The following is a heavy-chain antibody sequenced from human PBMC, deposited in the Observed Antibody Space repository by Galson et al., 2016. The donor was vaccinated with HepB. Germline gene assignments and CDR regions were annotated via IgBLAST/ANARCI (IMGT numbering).Heavy chain of an antibody. CDR2: IYNSGST. Sequence: SETLSLTCSVSGDSISRYYWSWIRQPPGKGLEWIGYIYNSGSTTYNPSLKSRVPISVDPSKNQFSLRLTSVTAADTAMYYCARDIILASYPKAFDTWGHGTKVTVSS. CDR3: ARDIILASYPKAFDT. V-gene: IGHV4-59*01. J-gene: IGHJ3*02. D-gene: IGHD2-8*02. CDR1: GDSISRYY.